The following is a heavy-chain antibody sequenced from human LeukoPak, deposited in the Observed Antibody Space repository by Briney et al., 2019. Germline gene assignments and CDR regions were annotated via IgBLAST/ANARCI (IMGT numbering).Heavy chain of an antibody. J-gene: IGHJ4*02. V-gene: IGHV1-69*04. D-gene: IGHD4-23*01. CDR2: IIPILGIA. CDR1: GGTFSSYA. CDR3: ARDSTTVDFDY. Sequence: ASVKVSCKASGGTFSSYAISWVRQAPGQGLEWMGRIIPILGIANYAQKFQGRVTITADKSTSTAYMELSSLRSEDTAVYHCARDSTTVDFDYWGQGTLVTVSS.